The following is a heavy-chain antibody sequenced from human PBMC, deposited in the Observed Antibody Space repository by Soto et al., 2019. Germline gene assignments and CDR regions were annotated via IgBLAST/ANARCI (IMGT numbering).Heavy chain of an antibody. V-gene: IGHV4-4*02. CDR3: ARGGAYFDSWSGYFGPGYFDK. D-gene: IGHD3-3*01. CDR2: IYHGGTT. CDR1: GGSITSGHW. J-gene: IGHJ4*02. Sequence: QVQLQESGPGLVQPSETLSLTCAVSGGSITSGHWWSWVRQTPGKGLEWMGEIYHGGTTDYNPSLKGLVTMSVDKSKNQFSLKLKSVTAADTAVYYCARGGAYFDSWSGYFGPGYFDKWGQGILVTVSS.